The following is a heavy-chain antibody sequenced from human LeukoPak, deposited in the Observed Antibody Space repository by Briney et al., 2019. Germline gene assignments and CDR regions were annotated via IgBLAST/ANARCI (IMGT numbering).Heavy chain of an antibody. CDR2: ISGSGGST. Sequence: GGSLTLSCAASGFTFSSYAMSWVRQAPGKGLEWVSAISGSGGSTYYADSVKGRFTISRDNSKNTLYLQMNSLRAEDTAVYYCAKDGEMATNYYYYYMDVWGKGTTVTVSS. V-gene: IGHV3-23*01. CDR3: AKDGEMATNYYYYYMDV. D-gene: IGHD5-24*01. CDR1: GFTFSSYA. J-gene: IGHJ6*03.